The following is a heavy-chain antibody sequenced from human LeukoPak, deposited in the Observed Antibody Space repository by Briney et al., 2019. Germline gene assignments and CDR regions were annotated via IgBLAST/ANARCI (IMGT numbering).Heavy chain of an antibody. J-gene: IGHJ5*02. D-gene: IGHD3-10*01. Sequence: SVKVSCKASGGTFSSYAISWVRQAPGQGLEWMGGIIPIFGTANYAQKFQGRVTITADESTSTAYMELSSLRSEDTAVYYCARGCVVRGANSHSWFDPWGQGTLVTVSS. CDR1: GGTFSSYA. V-gene: IGHV1-69*13. CDR3: ARGCVVRGANSHSWFDP. CDR2: IIPIFGTA.